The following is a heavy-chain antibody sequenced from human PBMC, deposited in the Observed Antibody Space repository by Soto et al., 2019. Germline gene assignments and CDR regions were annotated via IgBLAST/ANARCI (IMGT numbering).Heavy chain of an antibody. CDR3: ARILAVRGVPDY. J-gene: IGHJ4*02. CDR2: IYYSGST. V-gene: IGHV2-70*01. CDR1: GGSISSGGYY. Sequence: TLSLTCTVSGGSISSGGYYWSWIRQHPGKGLEWIGYIYYSGSTYYSTSLKTRLTISKDTSKNQVVLTMTNMDPVDTATYYCARILAVRGVPDYWGQGTLVTVSS. D-gene: IGHD3-10*01.